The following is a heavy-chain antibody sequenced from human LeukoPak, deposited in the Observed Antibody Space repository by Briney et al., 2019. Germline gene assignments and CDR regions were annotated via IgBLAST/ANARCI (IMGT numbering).Heavy chain of an antibody. CDR2: IYYSGST. CDR1: GGSISSGSYY. J-gene: IGHJ4*02. CDR3: AREGWGYDSSGYYAY. V-gene: IGHV4-61*01. Sequence: SQTLSLTCTVSGGSISSGSYYWSWIRQPPGKGLEWIGYIYYSGSTNYNPSLKSRVTISVDTSKNQFSLKLSSVTAADTAVYYCAREGWGYDSSGYYAYWGQGTLVTVSS. D-gene: IGHD3-22*01.